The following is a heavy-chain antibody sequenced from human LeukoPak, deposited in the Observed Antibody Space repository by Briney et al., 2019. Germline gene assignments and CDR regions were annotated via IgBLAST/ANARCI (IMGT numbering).Heavy chain of an antibody. D-gene: IGHD4-11*01. J-gene: IGHJ5*02. CDR3: ARALTTVTTGWFDP. CDR2: IYHSGST. CDR1: GGSISSGGYS. V-gene: IGHV4-30-2*01. Sequence: SETLSLTCAVSGGSISSGGYSWSWIRQPPGKGLEWIGYIYHSGSTYYNPSLKSRVTISVDRSKNQFSLKLSSVTAADTAVYYCARALTTVTTGWFDPWGQGTLVTVSS.